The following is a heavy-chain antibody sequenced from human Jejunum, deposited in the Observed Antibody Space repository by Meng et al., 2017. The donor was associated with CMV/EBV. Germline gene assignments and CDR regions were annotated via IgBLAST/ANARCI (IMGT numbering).Heavy chain of an antibody. V-gene: IGHV4-59*11. CDR1: GDSIRSHY. CDR2: VYYSGSA. J-gene: IGHJ4*02. CDR3: ARGIGHASNNSHDY. D-gene: IGHD1-1*01. Sequence: VSGDSIRSHYWSWIRQPPGKGLEWMGYVYYSGSATYSPSLRSRITISVDTSKNRVSLNLRSVTAADTAMYFCARGIGHASNNSHDYWGQGTLVIVSS.